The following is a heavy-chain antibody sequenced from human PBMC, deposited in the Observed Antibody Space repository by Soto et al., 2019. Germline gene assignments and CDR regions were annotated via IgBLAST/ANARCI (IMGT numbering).Heavy chain of an antibody. J-gene: IGHJ5*02. CDR2: IYYSGST. CDR1: GGSISSYY. D-gene: IGHD3-22*01. V-gene: IGHV4-59*01. CDR3: ARNYYYDRSGYLNWFDP. Sequence: KPSETLSLTCTVSGGSISSYYWSWIRQPPGKGLEWIGYIYYSGSTNYNPSLKSRVTISVDTSKNQFSLKLSSVTAADTAVYYCARNYYYDRSGYLNWFDPWGQGTLVTVSS.